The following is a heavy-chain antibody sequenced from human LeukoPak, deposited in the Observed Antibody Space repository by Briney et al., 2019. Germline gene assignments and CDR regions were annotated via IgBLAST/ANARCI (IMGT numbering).Heavy chain of an antibody. V-gene: IGHV3-23*01. CDR2: IGGSGAGT. CDR3: AKNLPPTYYYDSSGYSVVDY. CDR1: GFTFSGYA. Sequence: GGSLRLSCAASGFTFSGYAMSWVRQAPGMGLEWVSTIGGSGAGTYYADSVKGRFTISRDNSKNTLYLQMNSLRAEDTAVYYCAKNLPPTYYYDSSGYSVVDYWGQGTLVTVSS. D-gene: IGHD3-22*01. J-gene: IGHJ4*02.